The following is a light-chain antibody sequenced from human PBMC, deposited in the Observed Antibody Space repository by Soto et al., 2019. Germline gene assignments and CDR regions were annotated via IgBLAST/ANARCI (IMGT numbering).Light chain of an antibody. Sequence: QSALTQPASVSGSPGQSITISCTGSSSDVEANKLVSWYQQHPGTAPRLLIYEDIRRPSGISSRFSGSKSGNTASLTISGLQAEDEADYYCSSYTSSSTLGVFGTGTKLTVL. J-gene: IGLJ1*01. CDR2: EDI. V-gene: IGLV2-14*02. CDR3: SSYTSSSTLGV. CDR1: SSDVEANKL.